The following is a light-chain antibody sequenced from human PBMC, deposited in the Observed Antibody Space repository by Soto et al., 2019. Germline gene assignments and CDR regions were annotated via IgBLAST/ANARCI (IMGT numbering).Light chain of an antibody. J-gene: IGLJ1*01. V-gene: IGLV2-14*01. CDR3: CSYAGDYIFV. CDR2: EVS. Sequence: QSALTQPASVSGSPGQSITISCTGTSSDVGGYNYVSWYQQHPGKAPKLMIYEVSNRPSGVSNRFSGSKADNTASLTISGLQAEHESDYYCCSYAGDYIFVFGTRATVTVL. CDR1: SSDVGGYNY.